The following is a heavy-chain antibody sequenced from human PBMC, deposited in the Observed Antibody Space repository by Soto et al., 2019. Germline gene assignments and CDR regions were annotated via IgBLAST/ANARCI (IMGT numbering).Heavy chain of an antibody. D-gene: IGHD2-15*01. CDR2: IIPILGIA. CDR1: GGTFSSYT. Sequence: QVQLVQSGAEVKKPGSSVKVSCKASGGTFSSYTISWVRQAPGQGLEWMGRIIPILGIANYAQKFQGSVRPTGENPTRAACLGRGGLGSGDGGGYCWAGGGGGVVVVAAGGEYFDYWGQGTLVTVSS. V-gene: IGHV1-69*02. J-gene: IGHJ4*02. CDR3: AGGGGGVVVVAAGGEYFDY.